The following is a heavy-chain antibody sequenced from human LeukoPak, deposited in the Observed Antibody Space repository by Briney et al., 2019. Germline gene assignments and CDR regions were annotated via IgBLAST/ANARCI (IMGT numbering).Heavy chain of an antibody. D-gene: IGHD1-26*01. Sequence: GGSLRLSCAVSGFIFSTYGMSWVRQAPGKGLEWVSGISGSGGSTYYADSVKGRFTISRDNSKNTLYLQMNSLRAEDTAVYYCAKSRSGSPHSFDYWGQGTLVTVSS. CDR3: AKSRSGSPHSFDY. J-gene: IGHJ4*02. CDR1: GFIFSTYG. CDR2: ISGSGGST. V-gene: IGHV3-23*01.